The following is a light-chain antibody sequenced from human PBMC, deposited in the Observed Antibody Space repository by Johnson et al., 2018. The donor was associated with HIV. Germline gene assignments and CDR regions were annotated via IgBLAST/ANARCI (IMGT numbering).Light chain of an antibody. CDR1: SSNIGHNY. CDR3: GAWDSSLNTFV. Sequence: QSILTQPPSVSAAPGQKVTISCSGSSSNIGHNYVSWYQQLPGTAPKLLIYDNNRRPSGIPDRFSGSKSDTSATLGITGLQTGDEADYYCGAWDSSLNTFVFGTETRDTV. J-gene: IGLJ1*01. V-gene: IGLV1-51*01. CDR2: DNN.